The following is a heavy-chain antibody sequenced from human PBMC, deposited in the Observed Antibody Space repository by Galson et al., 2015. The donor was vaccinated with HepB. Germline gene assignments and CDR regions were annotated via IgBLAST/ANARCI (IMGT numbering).Heavy chain of an antibody. Sequence: SLRLSCAASGFAFSTYAMCWVRQAPGKGLEWVSIISGSGATTAYADSVKGRFSISRDNSKNTLYLQMNSLRAEDTAVYYCAKDRTSIVMVVAATHWYFDLWGRGTLVTVSS. CDR2: ISGSGATT. V-gene: IGHV3-23*01. CDR3: AKDRTSIVMVVAATHWYFDL. D-gene: IGHD2-15*01. CDR1: GFAFSTYA. J-gene: IGHJ2*01.